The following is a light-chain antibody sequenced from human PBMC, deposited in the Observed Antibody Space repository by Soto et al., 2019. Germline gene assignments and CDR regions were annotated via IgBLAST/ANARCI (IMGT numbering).Light chain of an antibody. Sequence: QSVLTQPASVSGSPGQSITISCTGTSSDVGSYNLVSWYQQHPGKAPKVMIYEGSKRPSGVSNRFSGSKSGNTAYLTISGLQAEDEADYYCCSYAGSSTFVVFGGGTQLTVL. CDR1: SSDVGSYNL. CDR2: EGS. CDR3: CSYAGSSTFVV. J-gene: IGLJ2*01. V-gene: IGLV2-23*03.